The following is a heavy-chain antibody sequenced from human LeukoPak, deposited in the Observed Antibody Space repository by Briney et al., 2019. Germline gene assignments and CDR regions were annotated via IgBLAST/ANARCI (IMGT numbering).Heavy chain of an antibody. CDR1: GFTFSSYA. CDR2: ISGSGGST. D-gene: IGHD5-18*01. Sequence: GGSLRLSCAASGFTFSSYAMSWVRQAPGKGLEWVSAISGSGGSTYYADSVKGRFTISRDNSKNTLYLQMNSLRAEDTALYYCAKARGYSYGFFDYWGQGTLVTVSS. J-gene: IGHJ4*02. CDR3: AKARGYSYGFFDY. V-gene: IGHV3-23*01.